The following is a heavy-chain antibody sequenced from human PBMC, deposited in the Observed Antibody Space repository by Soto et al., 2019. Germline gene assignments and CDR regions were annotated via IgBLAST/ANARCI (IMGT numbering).Heavy chain of an antibody. D-gene: IGHD1-26*01. CDR1: GGSISSGGYY. V-gene: IGHV4-31*03. Sequence: SETLSLTCTVSGGSISSGGYYWSWIRQHPGKGLEWIGYIYYSGSTYYNPSLKSRVTISVDRSKNQFSLKLSSVTAADTALYYCARDILGATNYYGMDVWGQGTTVTVSS. J-gene: IGHJ6*02. CDR3: ARDILGATNYYGMDV. CDR2: IYYSGST.